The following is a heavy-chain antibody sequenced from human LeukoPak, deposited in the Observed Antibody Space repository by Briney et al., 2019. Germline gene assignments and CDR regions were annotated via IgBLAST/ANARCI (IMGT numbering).Heavy chain of an antibody. D-gene: IGHD1-26*01. Sequence: GGSLRPSCAASGLTVSNNYMSWVRQAPGKGLEWVSVIYNSGGTNYADSVKGRFTISRDNSKNTLYLQMNSLRAEDTAVYYCARHTSREAFDIWGQGTMVTVSS. J-gene: IGHJ3*02. CDR3: ARHTSREAFDI. CDR2: IYNSGGT. CDR1: GLTVSNNY. V-gene: IGHV3-53*01.